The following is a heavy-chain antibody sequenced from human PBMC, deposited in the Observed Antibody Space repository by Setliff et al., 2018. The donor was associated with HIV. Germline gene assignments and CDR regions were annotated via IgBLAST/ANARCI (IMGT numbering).Heavy chain of an antibody. Sequence: GGSLRLSCAASGFTLSTYTMNWVRQAPGKGLEWVSTISSGSTYIYYADSLKGRFTISRDNAKSSLYLQMNSLRAEDTAVYYCARSESGVTDAFDIWGQGAMVTVSS. D-gene: IGHD3-10*01. CDR3: ARSESGVTDAFDI. J-gene: IGHJ3*02. CDR2: ISSGSTYI. CDR1: GFTLSTYT. V-gene: IGHV3-21*01.